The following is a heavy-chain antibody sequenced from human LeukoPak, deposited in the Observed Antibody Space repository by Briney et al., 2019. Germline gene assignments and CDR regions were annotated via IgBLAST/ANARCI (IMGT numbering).Heavy chain of an antibody. Sequence: ASVTVSCKASGYTFTIYYMHWVRQAPGQGLEWMGIINPSGGSTSYAQKFQGRVTMTRDTSTSTVYMELSSLRSEDTAVYYCARDRAGTREGAEYFQHWGQGTLVTVSS. CDR1: GYTFTIYY. D-gene: IGHD1-7*01. CDR2: INPSGGST. V-gene: IGHV1-46*01. J-gene: IGHJ1*01. CDR3: ARDRAGTREGAEYFQH.